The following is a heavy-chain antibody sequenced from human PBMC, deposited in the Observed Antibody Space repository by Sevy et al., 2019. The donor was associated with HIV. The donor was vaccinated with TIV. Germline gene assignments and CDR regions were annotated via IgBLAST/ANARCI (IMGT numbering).Heavy chain of an antibody. V-gene: IGHV4-39*01. Sequence: SETLSLTCTVSGGSISSSSYYWDWIRQPPGKGLEWIGSIYYSGSTYYNPSLKSRVTISVDTSKNQFSLKLSSVTAADTAVYYCARRGVKWELLPYYFDYWGQGTLVTVSS. J-gene: IGHJ4*02. D-gene: IGHD1-26*01. CDR1: GGSISSSSYY. CDR2: IYYSGST. CDR3: ARRGVKWELLPYYFDY.